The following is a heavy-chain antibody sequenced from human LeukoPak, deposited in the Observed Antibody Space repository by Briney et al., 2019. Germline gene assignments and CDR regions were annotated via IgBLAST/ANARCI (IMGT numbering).Heavy chain of an antibody. Sequence: SETLSLTCTVSGGSISSYYWSWIRQPPGKGLEWIGSIYYSGSTYYNPSLKSRVTISVDTSKNQFSLKLSSVTAADTAVYYCARDVMVRGPLVYYYMDVWGKGTTVTISS. D-gene: IGHD3-10*01. J-gene: IGHJ6*03. V-gene: IGHV4-59*01. CDR2: IYYSGST. CDR3: ARDVMVRGPLVYYYMDV. CDR1: GGSISSYY.